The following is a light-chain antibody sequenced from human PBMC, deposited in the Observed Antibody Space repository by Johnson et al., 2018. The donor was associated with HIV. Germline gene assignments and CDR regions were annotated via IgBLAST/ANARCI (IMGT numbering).Light chain of an antibody. CDR1: SSDIGNNY. CDR3: GTWDSSLSAGGV. J-gene: IGLJ1*01. V-gene: IGLV1-51*01. Sequence: QPVLTQPPSVSAAPGQKVIISCSGGSSDIGNNYVSWYQHLPGTAPKLLIYDDNKRPSGIPDRFSGSKSGTSATLGITGLQTGDEADYYCGTWDSSLSAGGVFGTGTKLTVL. CDR2: DDN.